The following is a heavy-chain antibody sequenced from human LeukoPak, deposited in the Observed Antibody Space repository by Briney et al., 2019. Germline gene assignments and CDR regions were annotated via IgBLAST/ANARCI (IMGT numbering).Heavy chain of an antibody. CDR3: ARDRGSGYSASSGYRYYFDL. J-gene: IGHJ4*02. D-gene: IGHD3-22*01. CDR2: ISSSGLYI. Sequence: PGGSLRLSCAASGFTFSDYTMNWVRQAPGKELEWVSSISSSGLYIFYADSVKGRITISRDNAKNSLFLQMDSLRVEDTALYYCARDRGSGYSASSGYRYYFDLWGQGTLITVSS. V-gene: IGHV3-21*01. CDR1: GFTFSDYT.